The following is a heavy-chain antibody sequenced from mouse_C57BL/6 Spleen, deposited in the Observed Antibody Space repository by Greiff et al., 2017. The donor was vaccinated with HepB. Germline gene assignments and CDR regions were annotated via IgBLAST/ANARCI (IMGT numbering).Heavy chain of an antibody. J-gene: IGHJ2*01. CDR2: IYPGDGDT. V-gene: IGHV1-82*01. CDR3: ASYYYGSGGY. D-gene: IGHD1-1*01. CDR1: GYAFSSSW. Sequence: VQLQQSGPELVQPGASVKISCKASGYAFSSSWMNWVKQRPGKGLEWIGRIYPGDGDTNYNGKFKGKATLTADKSSSTAYMQLSSLTSGDSAVYFCASYYYGSGGYWGQGTTLTVSS.